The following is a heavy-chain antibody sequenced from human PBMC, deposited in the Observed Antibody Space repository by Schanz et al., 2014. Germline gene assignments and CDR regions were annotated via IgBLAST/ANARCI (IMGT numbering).Heavy chain of an antibody. D-gene: IGHD3-16*01. V-gene: IGHV3-30*04. CDR1: GFTFRGHA. CDR2: TSTDGTKT. CDR3: TRDRGALINHNDALDL. Sequence: QLVESGGGLVKPGGSLRLSCATSGFTFRGHAMHWVRQAPGQGLEKVAVTSTDGTKTYYAASVRGRFTISRDNSKNTVYLQMNSLRSEDTAVYYCTRDRGALINHNDALDLWGQGTMVSVSS. J-gene: IGHJ3*01.